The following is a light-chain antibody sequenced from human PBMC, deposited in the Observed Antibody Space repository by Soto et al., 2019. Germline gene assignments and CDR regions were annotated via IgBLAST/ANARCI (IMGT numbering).Light chain of an antibody. J-gene: IGKJ4*01. CDR1: QGISNW. V-gene: IGKV1-12*01. Sequence: DVQMTQSPSSVSASVGDRVSITCRASQGISNWLAWYQQKPGRAPQLLIYTGSSLQSGVTSRFSGSGSGTDFTLTISSLQPEDVATYYCQQANSFPLTFGGGTKVEIK. CDR2: TGS. CDR3: QQANSFPLT.